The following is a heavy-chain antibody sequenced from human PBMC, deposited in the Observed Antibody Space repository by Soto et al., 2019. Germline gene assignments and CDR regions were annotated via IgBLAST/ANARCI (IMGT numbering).Heavy chain of an antibody. CDR1: GYTFTGYY. D-gene: IGHD2-2*01. V-gene: IGHV1-2*02. CDR3: ARERYQVISDGMDV. Sequence: QVQLVQSGADVKTPGASVMVSCKASGYTFTGYYVHWVREAPGQGLEWMGWINPETGGTSYAQKFQGRVTLSRDTSINTAYLELSRLRFDDAAVYFCARERYQVISDGMDVWGQGTTGTVSS. J-gene: IGHJ6*02. CDR2: INPETGGT.